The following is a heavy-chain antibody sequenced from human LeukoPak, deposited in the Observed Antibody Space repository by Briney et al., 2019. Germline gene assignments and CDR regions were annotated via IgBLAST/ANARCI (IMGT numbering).Heavy chain of an antibody. CDR2: INPNSGGT. D-gene: IGHD4-23*01. V-gene: IGHV1-2*02. CDR1: GYTFTGYY. J-gene: IGHJ4*02. Sequence: GASVKVSCKASGYTFTGYYMHWVRQAPGQGLGWMGWINPNSGGTNYAQKFQGRVTMTRDTSISTAYMELSRLRSDDTAVYYCARDNASYGGNKRRTYYFDYWGQGTLVTVSS. CDR3: ARDNASYGGNKRRTYYFDY.